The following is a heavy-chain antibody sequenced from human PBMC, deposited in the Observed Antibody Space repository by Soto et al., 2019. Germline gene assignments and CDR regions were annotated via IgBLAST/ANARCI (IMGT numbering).Heavy chain of an antibody. CDR3: AKDNYYDSSGYYDY. CDR2: ISGSGGST. J-gene: IGHJ4*02. CDR1: GFTFSSYA. V-gene: IGHV3-23*01. Sequence: GGSLRLSCAASGFTFSSYAMSWVRQAPGKGLEWVSAISGSGGSTYYADSVKGRFTISRDNSKNTLYLQMNSLRAEDTAVYYCAKDNYYDSSGYYDYWGQGTLVTVSS. D-gene: IGHD3-22*01.